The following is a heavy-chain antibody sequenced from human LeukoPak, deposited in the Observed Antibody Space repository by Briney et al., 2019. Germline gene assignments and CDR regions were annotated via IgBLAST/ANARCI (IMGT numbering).Heavy chain of an antibody. D-gene: IGHD2-21*02. CDR2: IYPGDSDT. CDR3: ARIGPYCGGDCYSRGFDY. Sequence: GESLKISCKGSGYSFTTYWIGWVRQMPGKGLEWMGIIYPGDSDTRYSPSFQGQVTISAAKSISTAYLQWSSLKASDTAMYYCARIGPYCGGDCYSRGFDYWGQGTLVTVSS. V-gene: IGHV5-51*01. CDR1: GYSFTTYW. J-gene: IGHJ4*02.